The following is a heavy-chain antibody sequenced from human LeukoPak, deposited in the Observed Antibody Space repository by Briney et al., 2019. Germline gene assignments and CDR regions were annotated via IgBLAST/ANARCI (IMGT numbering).Heavy chain of an antibody. D-gene: IGHD3-10*01. CDR2: VYHTGNT. CDR3: ARFRYYIGSGTNQAPGFYFDY. CDR1: GFTFSSFL. J-gene: IGHJ4*02. V-gene: IGHV4-4*02. Sequence: GSLRLSCAASGFTFSSFLMSWVRQAPAKGLEWVGEVYHTGNTNYSPSLKSRATISVDKSKNHFSLRLNTVTAADTAIYYCARFRYYIGSGTNQAPGFYFDYWGQGALVTVSS.